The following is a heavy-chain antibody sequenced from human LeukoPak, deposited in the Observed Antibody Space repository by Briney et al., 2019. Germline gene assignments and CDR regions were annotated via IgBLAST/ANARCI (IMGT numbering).Heavy chain of an antibody. Sequence: PSQTLSLTCTVSGNSISSGDNYWSWIRQPAGTGLEWIGRIYTSGSTNYNPSLKSRVTISVDKSKNQFSLKLSSVTAADTAVYYCARGGYSYVRSRGAFDIWGQGTMVTVSS. D-gene: IGHD5-18*01. CDR3: ARGGYSYVRSRGAFDI. V-gene: IGHV4-61*02. CDR2: IYTSGST. J-gene: IGHJ3*02. CDR1: GNSISSGDNY.